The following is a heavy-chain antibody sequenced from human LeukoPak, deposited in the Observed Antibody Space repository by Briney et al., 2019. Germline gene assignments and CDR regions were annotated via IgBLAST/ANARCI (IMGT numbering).Heavy chain of an antibody. CDR2: MNPNSSNT. D-gene: IGHD1-20*01. V-gene: IGHV1-8*01. Sequence: ASVKVSCKASGYTFPSYDINWVRQASGLGLEWTGWMNPNSSNTGYAQKFQGRVTMTRDTSINTAYMELSSLRGEDTAVYYCAKKGSGLTGTTVGLDYWGQGTLVTVSS. J-gene: IGHJ4*02. CDR1: GYTFPSYD. CDR3: AKKGSGLTGTTVGLDY.